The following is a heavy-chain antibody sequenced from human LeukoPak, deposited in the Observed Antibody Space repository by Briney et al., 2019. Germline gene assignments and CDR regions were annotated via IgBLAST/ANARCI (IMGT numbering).Heavy chain of an antibody. V-gene: IGHV3-23*01. CDR3: AKGRGVVRGVPH. CDR1: GFTFNNYA. J-gene: IGHJ4*02. Sequence: GGSLRLSCAASGFTFNNYAMGWVRQAPGKRLEWVSGISSSGDNTHYADSVKGRFTISRDNSENTLHLQMNSLSAEDTAVYYCAKGRGVVRGVPHWGQGTLVTVSS. D-gene: IGHD3-10*01. CDR2: ISSSGDNT.